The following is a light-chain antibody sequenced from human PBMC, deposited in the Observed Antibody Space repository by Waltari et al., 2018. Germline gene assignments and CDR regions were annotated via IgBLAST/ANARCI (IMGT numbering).Light chain of an antibody. CDR3: ATWDDSLNGGV. CDR1: SSNIGNNA. J-gene: IGLJ3*02. V-gene: IGLV1-36*01. Sequence: QSVLTQPPSVSEAPRQRVTISCSGSSSNIGNNAVHWYQQLPGKAPRLLIYDDSMLPSGVSDRFSGYKSGTSASLAISGLQSEDEALDYCATWDDSLNGGVFGGGTKLTVL. CDR2: DDS.